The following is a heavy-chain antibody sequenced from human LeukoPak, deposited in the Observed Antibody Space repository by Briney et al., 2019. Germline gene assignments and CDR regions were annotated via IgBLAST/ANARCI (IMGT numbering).Heavy chain of an antibody. Sequence: SQTLSLTCTVSGGSISSGSYYWSWIRQSAGKGLEWIGRIYSAGSTNYAPSLKSRVTISIDTSKNQFSLRLSSVTAADTAVYYCARDGSNSSRYSYYYMDVWGKGTTVTVSS. J-gene: IGHJ6*03. V-gene: IGHV4-61*02. CDR1: GGSISSGSYY. D-gene: IGHD6-13*01. CDR3: ARDGSNSSRYSYYYMDV. CDR2: IYSAGST.